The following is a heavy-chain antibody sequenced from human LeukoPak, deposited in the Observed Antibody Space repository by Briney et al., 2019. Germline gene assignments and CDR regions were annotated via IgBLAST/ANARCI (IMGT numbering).Heavy chain of an antibody. Sequence: GGSLRLSCAASGFTFSSYSMNWVRQAPGKGLEWVSYISSSGSTIYYADSVKGRFTISRDNAKNSLYLQMNSLRAEDTAVYYCARDRTYDSSGYYYGSVKGGLAYWGQGTLVTVSS. D-gene: IGHD3-22*01. J-gene: IGHJ4*02. CDR1: GFTFSSYS. V-gene: IGHV3-48*04. CDR3: ARDRTYDSSGYYYGSVKGGLAY. CDR2: ISSSGSTI.